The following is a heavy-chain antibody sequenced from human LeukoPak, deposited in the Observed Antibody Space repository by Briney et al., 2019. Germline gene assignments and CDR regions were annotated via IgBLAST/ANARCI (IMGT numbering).Heavy chain of an antibody. CDR3: ARGSVTTRPFGMDV. V-gene: IGHV3-66*01. Sequence: GGSLRLSCAASGFTVSSNYMSWVRQAPGKGLEWVSVIYSGGSTYYADSVKGRFTISRDNSKNTLYLQMNSLRAEDTAVYYCARGSVTTRPFGMDVWGQGTTVTVSS. CDR2: IYSGGST. D-gene: IGHD5-18*01. CDR1: GFTVSSNY. J-gene: IGHJ6*02.